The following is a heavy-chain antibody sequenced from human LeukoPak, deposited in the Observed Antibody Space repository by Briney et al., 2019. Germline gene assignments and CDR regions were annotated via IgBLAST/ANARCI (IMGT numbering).Heavy chain of an antibody. D-gene: IGHD2-2*01. CDR2: IYPGDSDT. J-gene: IGHJ5*02. Sequence: GESLKISCKGSGDSFTRYWIGWVRQMPGKGLEWMGSIYPGDSDTRYSPSFQGQVTISADRSINTAYLQWNSLKASDTAIYYCARLQEDIVVVPAAIPYNWFDPWGRGSLVTVSS. CDR3: ARLQEDIVVVPAAIPYNWFDP. V-gene: IGHV5-51*01. CDR1: GDSFTRYW.